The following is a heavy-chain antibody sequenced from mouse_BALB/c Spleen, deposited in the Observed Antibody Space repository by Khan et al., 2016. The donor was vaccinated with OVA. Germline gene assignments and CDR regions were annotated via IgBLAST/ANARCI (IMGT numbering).Heavy chain of an antibody. J-gene: IGHJ3*01. CDR2: IDPPNSET. CDR1: GYTFTSFW. V-gene: IGHV1S127*01. Sequence: QVQLQQSGPELVRPGASVKMSCKASGYTFTSFWMHWVKQRPGQGLEWIGMIDPPNSETRFNQKFKDKATLNVDKSSNTASMQLSSLTSEESACYDCARGGYGSPFAFWGQGTLVTVSA. CDR3: ARGGYGSPFAF. D-gene: IGHD1-1*01.